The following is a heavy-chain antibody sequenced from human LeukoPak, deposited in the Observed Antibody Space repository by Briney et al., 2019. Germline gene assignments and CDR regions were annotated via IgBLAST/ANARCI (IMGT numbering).Heavy chain of an antibody. CDR1: GGSISSYY. CDR2: IYYSGST. V-gene: IGHV4-59*01. CDR3: ARVGVVTPGRYNWFDP. D-gene: IGHD4-23*01. Sequence: PSETLSLTCTVSGGSISSYYWSWIRQPPGKGLEWIGYIYYSGSTNYNPSLKSRVTISVDTSKNQFSLKLSSVTAADTAVYYCARVGVVTPGRYNWFDPWGQGTLVTVSS. J-gene: IGHJ5*02.